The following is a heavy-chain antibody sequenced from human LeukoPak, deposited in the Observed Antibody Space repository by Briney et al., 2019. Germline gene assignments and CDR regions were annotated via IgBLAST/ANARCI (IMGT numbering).Heavy chain of an antibody. J-gene: IGHJ4*02. CDR1: GGSFSGYY. V-gene: IGHV4-34*01. CDR3: ARGRIAAAGSLNY. D-gene: IGHD6-13*01. CDR2: INHSGST. Sequence: PSETLSLTCAVYGGSFSGYYWSWIRQPPGKGLEWIGEINHSGSTNYNPSLKSRVTISVDTSKNQFSLKLSSVPAADTAVYYWARGRIAAAGSLNYWSQRTLVTVS.